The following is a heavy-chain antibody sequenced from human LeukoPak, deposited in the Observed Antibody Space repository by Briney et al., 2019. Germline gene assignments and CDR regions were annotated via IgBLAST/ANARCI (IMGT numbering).Heavy chain of an antibody. CDR2: IGSDANT. CDR1: GFTFSRNA. J-gene: IGHJ4*02. CDR3: ARDPYLRYYYDSSGYLDY. Sequence: PGGSLRLSCAASGFTFSRNAMAWVRQAPGKGLEWVAGIGSDANTHYADSVRGRITISRDNSKNTVSLQMSSLRAEDTAVYYCARDPYLRYYYDSSGYLDYWGQGTLVTVST. V-gene: IGHV3-23*01. D-gene: IGHD3-22*01.